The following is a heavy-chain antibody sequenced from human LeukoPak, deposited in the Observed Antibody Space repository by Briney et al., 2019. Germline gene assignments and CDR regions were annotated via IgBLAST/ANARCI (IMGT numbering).Heavy chain of an antibody. CDR1: GYTLTHYG. J-gene: IGHJ4*02. CDR2: INTDTGSP. D-gene: IGHD1-26*01. Sequence: ASVTDSFLDSGYTLTHYGIHWVRPAPGQGLAWMGWINTDTGSPTYAQVFTVQFVFSVDTSVRTEYLQINSLKAEDTAVYYCFALGSTFDHWGQGTRVTVSS. CDR3: FALGSTFDH. V-gene: IGHV7-4-1*02.